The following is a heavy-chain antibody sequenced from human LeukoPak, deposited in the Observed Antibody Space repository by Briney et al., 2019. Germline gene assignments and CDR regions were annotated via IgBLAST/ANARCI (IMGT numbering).Heavy chain of an antibody. CDR1: GFTLSSYA. Sequence: GSLRLSCAASGFTLSSYAMTWVRQAPGRGLEWVSSVDGGGGGTYYADSVKGRFTISRDNSKDTLYLQMNGLRAEDTAVYFCAKQSAGSAAWYSLHYNFWGQGTLVTVSS. J-gene: IGHJ4*02. CDR3: AKQSAGSAAWYSLHYNF. CDR2: VDGGGGGT. D-gene: IGHD1-20*01. V-gene: IGHV3-23*01.